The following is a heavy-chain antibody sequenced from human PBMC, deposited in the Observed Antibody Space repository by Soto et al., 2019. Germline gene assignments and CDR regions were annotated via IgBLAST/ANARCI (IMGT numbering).Heavy chain of an antibody. CDR3: ASSRAAYYYYGMDV. Sequence: KTSETLSLTCTVSGGSISSSSYYWGWIRQPPGKGLEWIGSIYYSGSTYYNPSLKSRVTISVDTSKNQFSLKLSSVTAADTAVYYCASSRAAYYYYGMDVWGQGTTVTVSS. V-gene: IGHV4-39*01. J-gene: IGHJ6*02. CDR1: GGSISSSSYY. CDR2: IYYSGST.